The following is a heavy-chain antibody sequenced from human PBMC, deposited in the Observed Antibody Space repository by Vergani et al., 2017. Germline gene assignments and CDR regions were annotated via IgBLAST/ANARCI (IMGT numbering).Heavy chain of an antibody. D-gene: IGHD2-21*02. Sequence: EVQLLESGGGLVQPGGSLRLSCAASGFTFSSYAMSWVRQAPGKGLEWVSAISGSGGSTYYADSVKGRFTISRDNSKDILYLQMDILRSEDTALYYCAKYLRDSTDGLPDSWGPGTLVIVSS. CDR2: ISGSGGST. CDR3: AKYLRDSTDGLPDS. J-gene: IGHJ4*02. CDR1: GFTFSSYA. V-gene: IGHV3-23*01.